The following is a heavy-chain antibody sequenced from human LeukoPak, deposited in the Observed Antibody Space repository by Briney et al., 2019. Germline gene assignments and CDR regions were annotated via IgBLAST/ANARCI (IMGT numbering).Heavy chain of an antibody. CDR1: GFTFSSYS. CDR2: ISKSSSNI. Sequence: GGSLRLSCAASGFTFSSYSMNWVRQAPGKGLEWVSSISKSSSNICYADSVRGRLTISRDNAKNSLYLQMNSLRAEDTAVYYCARENSSSYVFDYWGQGTLVTVSS. D-gene: IGHD3-22*01. CDR3: ARENSSSYVFDY. J-gene: IGHJ4*02. V-gene: IGHV3-21*01.